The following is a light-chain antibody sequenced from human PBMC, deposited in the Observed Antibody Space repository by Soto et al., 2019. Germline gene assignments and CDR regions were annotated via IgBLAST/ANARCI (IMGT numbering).Light chain of an antibody. CDR1: QGISNY. V-gene: IGKV1-27*01. J-gene: IGKJ1*01. CDR2: AAS. Sequence: DIQMTQSPSSLSASVGDRVTIICRASQGISNYLAWYQQKPGKVPKLLIYAASTLQSWVPYRFSGSGSGTDFTLPISSLQPEDVALYYCQKYNSAPGTFGQGTKVHIK. CDR3: QKYNSAPGT.